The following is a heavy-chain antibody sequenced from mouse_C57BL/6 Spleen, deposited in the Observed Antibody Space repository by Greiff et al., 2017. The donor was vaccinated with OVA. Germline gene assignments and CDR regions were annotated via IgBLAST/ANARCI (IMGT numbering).Heavy chain of an antibody. CDR2: IYPGSGNT. Sequence: VQLQQSGAELVRPGASVKLSCKASGYTFTDYYINWVKQRPGQGLEWIARIYPGSGNTYYNEKFKGKATLTAEKSSSTAYMQLSSLTSEDSAVYFCARLVLRSSSYYAMDYWGQGTSVTVSS. J-gene: IGHJ4*01. CDR1: GYTFTDYY. V-gene: IGHV1-76*01. D-gene: IGHD1-1*01. CDR3: ARLVLRSSSYYAMDY.